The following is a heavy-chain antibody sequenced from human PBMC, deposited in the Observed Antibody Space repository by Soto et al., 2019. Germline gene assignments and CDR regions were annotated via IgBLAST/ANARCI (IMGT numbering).Heavy chain of an antibody. J-gene: IGHJ4*02. V-gene: IGHV4-34*01. CDR1: GGSCSGYY. CDR2: INHSGST. Sequence: KPSETLSLTCAVYGGSCSGYYWSWIRQPTGQGLEWIGEINHSGSTNYNPSLKSRVTISVDTSKNQFSLKLSSVTAADTAVYYCARGPGYCSSTSCYATDYWGQGTLVTVFS. D-gene: IGHD2-2*01. CDR3: ARGPGYCSSTSCYATDY.